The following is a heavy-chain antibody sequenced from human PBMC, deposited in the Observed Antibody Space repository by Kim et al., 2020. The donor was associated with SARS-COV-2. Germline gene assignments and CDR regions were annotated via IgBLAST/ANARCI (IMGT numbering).Heavy chain of an antibody. CDR3: AKGYDYGDY. Sequence: NNKYYAGSVTDRFTISRDNSKNTLYLQMNSLRAEDTAVYYCAKGYDYGDYWGQGTLVTVSS. D-gene: IGHD1-20*01. V-gene: IGHV3-33*06. J-gene: IGHJ4*02. CDR2: NNK.